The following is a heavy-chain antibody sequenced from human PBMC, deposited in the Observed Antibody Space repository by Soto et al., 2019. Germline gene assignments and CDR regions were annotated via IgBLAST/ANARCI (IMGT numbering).Heavy chain of an antibody. CDR2: IYYSGST. CDR3: ARGSRGYSYGSFDY. Sequence: PSETLSLTCTVSGGSISSYYWSWIRQPPGKGLEWIGYIYYSGSTNYNPSLKSRATISVDTSKNQFSLKLSSVTAADTAVYYCARGSRGYSYGSFDYWGQGTLVTVSS. D-gene: IGHD5-18*01. V-gene: IGHV4-59*01. J-gene: IGHJ4*02. CDR1: GGSISSYY.